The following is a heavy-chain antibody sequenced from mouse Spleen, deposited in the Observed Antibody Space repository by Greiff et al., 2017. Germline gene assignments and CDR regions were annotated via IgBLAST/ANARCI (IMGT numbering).Heavy chain of an antibody. CDR2: IYPGSGST. D-gene: IGHD2-3*01. V-gene: IGHV1S22*01. CDR3: TRSMPGAMDY. Sequence: LQQPGSELVRPGASVKLSCKASGYTFTSYWMHWVKQRPGQGLEWIGNIYPGSGSTNYDEKFKSKATLTVDTSSSTAYMQLSSLTSEDSAVYYCTRSMPGAMDYWGQGTSVTVSS. J-gene: IGHJ4*01. CDR1: GYTFTSYW.